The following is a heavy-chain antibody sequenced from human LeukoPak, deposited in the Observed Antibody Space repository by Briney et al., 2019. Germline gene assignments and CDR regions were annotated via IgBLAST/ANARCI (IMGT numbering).Heavy chain of an antibody. CDR1: GFTFSSYA. CDR3: ARDPSYYDSSGYPAFDY. Sequence: PGGSLRLSCAASGFTFSSYAMHWVRQAPGKGLEWVAVISYDGSNKYYADSVKGRFTISRDNSKNTLYLQMNSLRAEDTAVYYCARDPSYYDSSGYPAFDYWGQGTLVTVSS. V-gene: IGHV3-30-3*01. D-gene: IGHD3-22*01. J-gene: IGHJ4*02. CDR2: ISYDGSNK.